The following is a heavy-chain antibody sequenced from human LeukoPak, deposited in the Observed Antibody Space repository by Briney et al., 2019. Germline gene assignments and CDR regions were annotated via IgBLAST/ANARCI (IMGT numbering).Heavy chain of an antibody. J-gene: IGHJ4*02. V-gene: IGHV3-23*01. CDR2: ISGNGDTT. Sequence: GGSLRLSCTASAFTFSDYAMSWVRQAPGKGLEWVSTISGNGDTTYYADSVRGRFTISRDQSKKTVFLQMNGLRAEDTAVYYCANRGDLKGFFESWGQGALVTVSS. CDR3: ANRGDLKGFFES. D-gene: IGHD2-21*02. CDR1: AFTFSDYA.